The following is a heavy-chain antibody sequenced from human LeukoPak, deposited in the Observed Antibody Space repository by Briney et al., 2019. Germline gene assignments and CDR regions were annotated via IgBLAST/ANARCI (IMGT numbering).Heavy chain of an antibody. D-gene: IGHD2-21*02. V-gene: IGHV1-69*13. J-gene: IGHJ3*02. Sequence: ASVKVSCKASGGTFSSYAISWVRQAPGQGLEWMGGIIPIFGTANYAQKFQGRVTITADESTCTAYMELSSLRSEDTAVYYCARGALAGAYCGGDCSSRAFDIWGQGTMVTVSS. CDR3: ARGALAGAYCGGDCSSRAFDI. CDR1: GGTFSSYA. CDR2: IIPIFGTA.